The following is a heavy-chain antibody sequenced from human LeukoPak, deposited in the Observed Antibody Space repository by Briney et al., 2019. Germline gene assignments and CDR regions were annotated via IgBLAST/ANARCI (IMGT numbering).Heavy chain of an antibody. CDR2: ISYDGSNK. J-gene: IGHJ4*02. CDR1: GFTFSSYA. V-gene: IGHV3-30*14. D-gene: IGHD3-22*01. Sequence: GGSLRLSCAASGFTFSSYAMHWVRQAPGKGLEWVAVISYDGSNKCYADSVKGRFTISRDNSKNTLYLQMNSLRAEDTAVYYCARDTDSSGYYGGSHYWGQGTLVTVSS. CDR3: ARDTDSSGYYGGSHY.